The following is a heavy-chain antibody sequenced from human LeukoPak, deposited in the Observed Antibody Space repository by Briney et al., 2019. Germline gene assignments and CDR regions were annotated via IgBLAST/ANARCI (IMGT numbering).Heavy chain of an antibody. Sequence: ASVKVSCKASGYTFTGYYMHWVRQAPGQGLEWMGIINPSGGSTSYAQKFQGRVTMTRDMSTSTVYMELSSLRSEDTAVYYCARALGYCSGGSCRGYWFDPWGQGTLVTVSS. V-gene: IGHV1-46*01. CDR3: ARALGYCSGGSCRGYWFDP. CDR1: GYTFTGYY. D-gene: IGHD2-15*01. J-gene: IGHJ5*02. CDR2: INPSGGST.